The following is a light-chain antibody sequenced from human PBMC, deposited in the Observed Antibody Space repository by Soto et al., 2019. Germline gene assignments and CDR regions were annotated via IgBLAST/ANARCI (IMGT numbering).Light chain of an antibody. V-gene: IGLV2-14*01. CDR1: TSDVGRYKF. J-gene: IGLJ2*01. Sequence: QSVLTQPASLSGSPGQSITISCTGTTSDVGRYKFVSWYQHHPGKAPKLLIFEVSNRPSGVSSRFSGSKSGNTASLTISGLQTEDEGTYYCSSSTDTDTLVIFGGGTKVTVL. CDR3: SSSTDTDTLVI. CDR2: EVS.